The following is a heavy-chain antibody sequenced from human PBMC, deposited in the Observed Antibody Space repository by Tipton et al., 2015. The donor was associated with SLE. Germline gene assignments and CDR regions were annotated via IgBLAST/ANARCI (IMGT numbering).Heavy chain of an antibody. D-gene: IGHD3-3*01. CDR2: TSKSGST. V-gene: IGHV4-31*03. Sequence: TLSLTCTVSGGSISSDDYYWTWIRQHPGKGLEWIGYTSKSGSTYYTPSLKSRVTISVDTSKNQFSLKLSSVTAADTAVYHCARDAITIFEYMDVWGKGTTVTIS. CDR3: ARDAITIFEYMDV. CDR1: GGSISSDDYY. J-gene: IGHJ6*03.